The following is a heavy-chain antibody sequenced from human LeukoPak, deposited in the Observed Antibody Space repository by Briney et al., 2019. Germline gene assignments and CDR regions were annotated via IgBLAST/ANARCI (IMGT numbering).Heavy chain of an antibody. CDR2: INPNSGGT. Sequence: ASVKVSCKASGYTFTGYYMHWVRQAPGQGLEWMGRINPNSGGTNYAQKFQGRVTMTRDTSISIAYMELSRLRSDDTAVYYCARYGSGSYSFNYWGQGTLVTVSS. J-gene: IGHJ4*02. CDR3: ARYGSGSYSFNY. V-gene: IGHV1-2*06. D-gene: IGHD3-10*01. CDR1: GYTFTGYY.